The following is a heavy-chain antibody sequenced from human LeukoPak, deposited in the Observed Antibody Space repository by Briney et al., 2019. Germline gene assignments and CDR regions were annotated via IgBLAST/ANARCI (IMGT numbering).Heavy chain of an antibody. CDR1: GGSFSGYY. Sequence: PSETLSLTCAVYGGSFSGYYWGWIRQPPGKGLEWIGEINHSGSTNYNPSLKSRVTISVDTSKNQFSLKLSSVTAADTAVYYCARGRPVRWLQSNRPLDYWGQGTLVTVSS. D-gene: IGHD5-24*01. CDR3: ARGRPVRWLQSNRPLDY. CDR2: INHSGST. J-gene: IGHJ4*02. V-gene: IGHV4-34*01.